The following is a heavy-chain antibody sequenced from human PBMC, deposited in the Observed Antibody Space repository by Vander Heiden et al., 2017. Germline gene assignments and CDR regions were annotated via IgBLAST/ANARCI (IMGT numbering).Heavy chain of an antibody. J-gene: IGHJ4*02. V-gene: IGHV3-21*01. CDR2: ISSSSSYI. D-gene: IGHD6-13*01. CDR3: ARVSVPGIAAAATDY. CDR1: GSTFSGYS. Sequence: EVQQVESGGGLVKPGGSLRLSCAPHGSTFSGYSMSWVRQAPGKGLEWVSSISSSSSYIYYADSVKGRFTISRDNAKNSLYLQMNSLRAEDTAVYYCARVSVPGIAAAATDYWCQGTLVTVSS.